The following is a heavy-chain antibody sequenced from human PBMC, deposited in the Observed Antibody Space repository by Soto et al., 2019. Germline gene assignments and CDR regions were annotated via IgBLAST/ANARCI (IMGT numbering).Heavy chain of an antibody. V-gene: IGHV4-30-4*01. CDR1: GGSITSDDYY. D-gene: IGHD2-21*02. Sequence: QVQLQESGPGLVKPSQSLSLTCTVSGGSITSDDYYWSWIRQPPGRGLEWIGYIFYSGSTNYNPSLKSRFIISLDTSKKQVSLKLSSVTAADTAVYYCASANCGGDCSYRHDRYYFESWGQGTLVTVAS. CDR2: IFYSGST. J-gene: IGHJ4*02. CDR3: ASANCGGDCSYRHDRYYFES.